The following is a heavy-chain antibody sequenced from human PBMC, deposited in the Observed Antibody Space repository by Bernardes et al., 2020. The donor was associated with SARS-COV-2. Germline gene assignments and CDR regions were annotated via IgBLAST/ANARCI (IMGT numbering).Heavy chain of an antibody. CDR1: GGSITDYY. J-gene: IGHJ5*02. D-gene: IGHD2-2*01. V-gene: IGHV4-34*01. CDR2: VNESGNT. CDR3: ARGGSPRWGSTSCYSCDSGYWFHP. Sequence: SETLSLTRAVSGGSITDYYWSWIRQSPGEGLEWIGEVNESGNTAYNPSLESRVTILVDTSKNLFSLKVTPVTAADTAVYYCARGGSPRWGSTSCYSCDSGYWFHPWGQGTLVTVSS.